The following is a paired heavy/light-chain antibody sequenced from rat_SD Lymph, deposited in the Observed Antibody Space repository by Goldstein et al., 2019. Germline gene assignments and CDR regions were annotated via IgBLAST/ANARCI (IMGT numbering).Light chain of an antibody. CDR3: CQGSYSPLT. CDR2: QVS. CDR1: QSLKYSDGKTY. Sequence: DIVMTQTPLSLSVAIGQSASISCKSSQSLKYSDGKTYLNWVFQSPGQSPKRLIYQVSKLDSGVPDRFSGTGSETDFTLKISRVEAEDLGVYYCCQGSYSPLTFGSGTKLEIK. V-gene: IGKV1S7*01. J-gene: IGKJ5*01.
Heavy chain of an antibody. V-gene: IGHV5-34*01. Sequence: EVQLVESGGGLVQPGRSLKLSCVASGFTFSNYGMNWIRQAPGKGLEWVAYISSGSSYIYYAETVKGRFTISRDNAKNTLYLQMTSLRSEDTALYYCASGGDWEFAYWGQGTLVTVSS. D-gene: IGHD1-11*01. CDR1: GFTFSNYG. CDR2: ISSGSSYI. J-gene: IGHJ3*01. CDR3: ASGGDWEFAY.